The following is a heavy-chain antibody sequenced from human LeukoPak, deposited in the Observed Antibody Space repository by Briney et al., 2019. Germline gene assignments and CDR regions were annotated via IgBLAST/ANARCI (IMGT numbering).Heavy chain of an antibody. D-gene: IGHD1-20*01. CDR2: MNPNSGNT. CDR1: GYTFTSYD. CDR3: ATGITGTLRDFDY. Sequence: ASVKVSCKASGYTFTSYDINWVRQATGQGLEWMGWMNPNSGNTGYAQKFQGRVTMTEDTSTDTAYMELSSLRSEDTAVYYCATGITGTLRDFDYWGQGTLVTVSS. J-gene: IGHJ4*02. V-gene: IGHV1-8*01.